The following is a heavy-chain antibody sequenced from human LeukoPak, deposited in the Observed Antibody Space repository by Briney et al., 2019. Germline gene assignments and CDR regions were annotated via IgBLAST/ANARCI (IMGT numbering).Heavy chain of an antibody. V-gene: IGHV1-46*01. CDR3: ARAAAGPFDY. J-gene: IGHJ4*02. D-gene: IGHD6-13*01. CDR1: GYTFTSYD. Sequence: VASVKVSCKASGYTFTSYDINWVRQAPGQGLEWMGIINPSGGSTSYAQKFLGRVTMTRDTSTSTVYMELSSLRSEDTAVYYCARAAAGPFDYWGQGTLVTVSS. CDR2: INPSGGST.